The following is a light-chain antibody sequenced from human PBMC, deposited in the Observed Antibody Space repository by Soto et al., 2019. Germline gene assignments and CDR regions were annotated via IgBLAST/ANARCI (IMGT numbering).Light chain of an antibody. Sequence: EIVLTQSPGTLSLSPGERATLSCRASQSVSNNYLAWYQQKPGQAPRLLIYGASTRATGIPARFSGRGSGTEFTLTITSLQSEDFAVYFCQQYNDGLTFGGGTKVDIK. CDR2: GAS. J-gene: IGKJ4*01. V-gene: IGKV3-15*01. CDR1: QSVSNN. CDR3: QQYNDGLT.